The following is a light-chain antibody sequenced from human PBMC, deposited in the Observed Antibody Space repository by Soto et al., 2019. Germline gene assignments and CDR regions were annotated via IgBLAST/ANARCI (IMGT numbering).Light chain of an antibody. CDR1: SSDVGIYNY. Sequence: QPGLAQPASGSGSPGQSIAISCTGSSSDVGIYNYVSCYHQHPGKVSNLIIYEVSNRPSVVCNRFSGSKSGNTASLTLSGLQAEDEADYYCSSYTTSSTRVFGTGTKVTVL. CDR3: SSYTTSSTRV. V-gene: IGLV2-14*01. J-gene: IGLJ1*01. CDR2: EVS.